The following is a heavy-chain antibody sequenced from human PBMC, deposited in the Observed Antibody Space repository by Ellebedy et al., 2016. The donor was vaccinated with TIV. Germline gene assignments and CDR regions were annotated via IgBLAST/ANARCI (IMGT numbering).Heavy chain of an antibody. Sequence: SETLSLXXAVSGGSISSSSYFWGWIRRPPGKGLEWLGIIYYTGSTYYSPSLQSRVTISVDSSRNHFSLNLSSVTAADTAVYYCARPLRSTVTTSIYFDYWGQGTLVTVSS. V-gene: IGHV4-39*02. CDR3: ARPLRSTVTTSIYFDY. D-gene: IGHD4-17*01. CDR2: IYYTGST. J-gene: IGHJ4*02. CDR1: GGSISSSSYF.